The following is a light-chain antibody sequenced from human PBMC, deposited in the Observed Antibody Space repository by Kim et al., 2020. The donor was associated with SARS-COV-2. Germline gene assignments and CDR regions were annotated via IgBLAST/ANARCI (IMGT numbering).Light chain of an antibody. Sequence: VALRQTARITCGGNNIGSKNVHWYQQKPGQAPVLVIYRDGDRPSGIPERFSGSNSGNTATLTISRAQAGDEADYYCQVWDSSPVIFGGGTQLTVL. CDR2: RDG. CDR1: NIGSKN. J-gene: IGLJ2*01. V-gene: IGLV3-9*01. CDR3: QVWDSSPVI.